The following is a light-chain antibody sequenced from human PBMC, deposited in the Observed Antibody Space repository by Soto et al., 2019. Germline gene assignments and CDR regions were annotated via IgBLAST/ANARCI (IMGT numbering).Light chain of an antibody. CDR1: SGHSFYI. V-gene: IGLV4-60*02. J-gene: IGLJ3*02. Sequence: QPVLTKSSSASASLGSSVKLTCTLSSGHSFYIIAWHQQQPGKAPRSLMKLEGSGSYRKESGVPDRFSGSSSGADRYLTISNLQFEDEAEYYCETWDSTTQVFGGGTKLTVL. CDR2: LEGSGSY. CDR3: ETWDSTTQV.